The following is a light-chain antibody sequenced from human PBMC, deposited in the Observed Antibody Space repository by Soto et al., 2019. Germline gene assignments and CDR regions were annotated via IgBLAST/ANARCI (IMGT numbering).Light chain of an antibody. V-gene: IGKV3-15*01. Sequence: EIVMTQSPATLSVSPGGSATLSCRASQHVSSNFAWYRQKPGQAPTLLIYRASTRATGIPARFSGSGSGTEFTLTISSVPSEDFAVYYCQQYNNWPYTFGQGTKLEIK. CDR3: QQYNNWPYT. CDR2: RAS. CDR1: QHVSSN. J-gene: IGKJ2*01.